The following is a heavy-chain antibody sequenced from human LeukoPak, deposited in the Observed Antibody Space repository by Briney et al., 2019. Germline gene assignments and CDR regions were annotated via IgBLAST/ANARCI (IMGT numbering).Heavy chain of an antibody. CDR1: GFTVSSNY. CDR3: ARGPPYYDFWSGYLSLDY. CDR2: IYSGGST. V-gene: IGHV3-66*01. D-gene: IGHD3-3*01. J-gene: IGHJ4*02. Sequence: PGGSLRLSCAASGFTVSSNYMSWVRQAPGKGLEWVSVIYSGGSTYYADSVKGRSTISRDNSKNTLYLQMNSLRAEDTAVYYCARGPPYYDFWSGYLSLDYWGQGTLVTVSS.